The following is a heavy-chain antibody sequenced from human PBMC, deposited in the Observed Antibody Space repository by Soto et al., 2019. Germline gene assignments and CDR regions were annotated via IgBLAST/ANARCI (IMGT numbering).Heavy chain of an antibody. Sequence: XYSLNVSWQWSENTFTSYLISWLRQLHGKGLEWMGRIDPSASYTNYSPSFQGHVTISADKSISTAYLQWSSLKASDPAMYYWATDSTCLYHYGMDVWGQGTTLTVSS. CDR1: ENTFTSYL. CDR2: IDPSASYT. V-gene: IGHV5-10-1*01. D-gene: IGHD2-2*01. CDR3: ATDSTCLYHYGMDV. J-gene: IGHJ6*02.